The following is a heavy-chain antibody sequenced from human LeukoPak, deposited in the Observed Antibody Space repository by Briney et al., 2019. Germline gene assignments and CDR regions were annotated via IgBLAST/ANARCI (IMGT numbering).Heavy chain of an antibody. V-gene: IGHV3-11*01. D-gene: IGHD3-22*01. J-gene: IGHJ4*02. CDR3: ARERTIPYYYDSSGVFDY. CDR1: GFTFSDYY. CDR2: ISSSGSTI. Sequence: PGGSLRLSCAASGFTFSDYYMSWIRQAPGKGLEWVSYISSSGSTIYYADSVKGRFTISRDNAKNSLYLQMNSLRSDDTAVYYCARERTIPYYYDSSGVFDYWGQGTLVTVSS.